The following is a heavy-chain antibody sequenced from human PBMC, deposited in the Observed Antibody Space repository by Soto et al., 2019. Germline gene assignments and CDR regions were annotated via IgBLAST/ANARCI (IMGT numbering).Heavy chain of an antibody. CDR2: ISGSGDST. CDR1: GLTFSSYA. CDR3: AKVGTSGWFFDY. Sequence: EVQLLESGGGLVQPGGSLRLSCVASGLTFSSYAMSWVRQVPGKGLRWVSGISGSGDSTYYADSVRGRFTISRDNSKNTLYLQMNSLTAEDTAIYYCAKVGTSGWFFDYWGQGTLVTVSS. D-gene: IGHD6-19*01. V-gene: IGHV3-23*01. J-gene: IGHJ4*02.